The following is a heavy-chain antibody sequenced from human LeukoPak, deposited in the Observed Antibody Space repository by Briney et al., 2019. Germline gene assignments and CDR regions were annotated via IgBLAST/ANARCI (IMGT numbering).Heavy chain of an antibody. CDR2: ISSSSSTI. CDR3: ARVGYDFWSGYYDDAFDI. Sequence: GGSLRLSCAASGFTFSSYSMNWVRQAPGKGPEWVSYISSSSSTIYYADSVKGRFTISRDNAKNSLYLQMNSLRAEDTAVYYCARVGYDFWSGYYDDAFDIWGQGTMVTVSS. D-gene: IGHD3-3*01. J-gene: IGHJ3*02. CDR1: GFTFSSYS. V-gene: IGHV3-48*01.